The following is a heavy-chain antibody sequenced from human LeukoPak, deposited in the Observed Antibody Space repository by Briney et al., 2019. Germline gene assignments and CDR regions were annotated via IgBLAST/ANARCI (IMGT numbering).Heavy chain of an antibody. CDR3: AKDGGYSSGGDYFDY. CDR1: GFTFSSNY. Sequence: PGGSLRLSCAASGFTFSSNYMSWDRRAPGKGLEWVSVIYSGGSTYYADSVKGRFTISRDNSKNTLYLQMNSLRAEDTAVYYCAKDGGYSSGGDYFDYWGQGTLVTVSS. CDR2: IYSGGST. V-gene: IGHV3-66*01. D-gene: IGHD2-15*01. J-gene: IGHJ4*02.